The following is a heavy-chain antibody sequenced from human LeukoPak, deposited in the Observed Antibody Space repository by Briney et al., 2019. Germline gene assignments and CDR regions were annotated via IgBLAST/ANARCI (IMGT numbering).Heavy chain of an antibody. CDR3: ATEALDF. CDR1: ALTFSTYG. J-gene: IGHJ4*02. V-gene: IGHV3-30*02. CDR2: ERYDGSDK. Sequence: GGSLRLSCAASALTFSTYGMHWVRQAPGKGLEWVAFERYDGSDKYYADSVKGRFTISRDNSKNTLYLQMNSLRAEDTAVYYCATEALDFWGQGTLVTVSS.